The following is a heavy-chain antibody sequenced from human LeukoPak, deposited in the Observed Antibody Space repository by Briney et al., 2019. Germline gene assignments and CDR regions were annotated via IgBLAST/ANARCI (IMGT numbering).Heavy chain of an antibody. D-gene: IGHD3-10*01. CDR3: AKGTFDI. CDR2: INWNSGGV. J-gene: IGHJ3*02. Sequence: GRSLRLSCAASGFTFDDYAMHWVRQAPGKGLEWVSGINWNSGGVGYADSVKGRFTISRDNAKSSLYLQMNSLRPEDMALYYCAKGTFDIWGQGTVVTVSS. V-gene: IGHV3-9*03. CDR1: GFTFDDYA.